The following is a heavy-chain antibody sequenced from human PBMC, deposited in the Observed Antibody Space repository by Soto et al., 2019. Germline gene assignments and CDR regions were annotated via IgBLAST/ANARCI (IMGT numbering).Heavy chain of an antibody. J-gene: IGHJ4*02. CDR1: GGSICSYY. CDR2: LYYGRSA. Sequence: SETLSLTCTVSGGSICSYYWSWIRQPPGKGLESIGYLYYGRSANYNPSLKSRVTLSVDTSTNQCSLTLSSMTAADTAVYYCALRIMAVVPEYWGQGTLVTVSS. CDR3: ALRIMAVVPEY. D-gene: IGHD3-22*01. V-gene: IGHV4-59*01.